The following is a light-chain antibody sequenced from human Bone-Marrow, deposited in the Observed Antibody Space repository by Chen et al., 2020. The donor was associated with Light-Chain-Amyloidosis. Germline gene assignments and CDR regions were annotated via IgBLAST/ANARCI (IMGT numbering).Light chain of an antibody. V-gene: IGLV3-21*02. Sequence: SYVLTQPSSVSVAPGQTATIACGGNNIGSTSVHWYQQTPGQAPLSVVYDDSDRPSGIPERLSGSNSGNTATLTISRVEAEDDADYCCQVWDRSSDRPVFGGGPKLTVL. J-gene: IGLJ3*02. CDR3: QVWDRSSDRPV. CDR2: DDS. CDR1: NIGSTS.